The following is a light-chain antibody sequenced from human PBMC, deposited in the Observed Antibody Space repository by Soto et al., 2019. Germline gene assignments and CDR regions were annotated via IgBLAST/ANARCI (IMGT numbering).Light chain of an antibody. V-gene: IGKV3-11*01. CDR1: RSISTY. Sequence: DTVLTQSPSTLSLSPGERATLSCRASRSISTYLAWYQQKPGQAPRLLIYEALNRATGIPARFSGSGSGTDFTLTISRLEPEDFAVYYCQHYVSPPITFGQGTRLEIK. CDR2: EAL. CDR3: QHYVSPPIT. J-gene: IGKJ5*01.